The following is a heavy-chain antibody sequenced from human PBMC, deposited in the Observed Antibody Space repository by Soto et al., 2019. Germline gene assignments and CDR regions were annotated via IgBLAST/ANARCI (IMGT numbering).Heavy chain of an antibody. CDR3: ASPKGAIPPSPWFDP. J-gene: IGHJ5*02. CDR2: IHYNGKT. D-gene: IGHD1-26*01. CDR1: GGSISSNSYY. Sequence: QLQLQESGPGLVKPSETLSLTCTVSGGSISSNSYYWGWIRQSPGKGLEWIGSIHYNGKTYYNPSHNSRVTTFVNTSNNQFSLKLSSVTAADTAVYYCASPKGAIPPSPWFDPWGQGTLVTVSS. V-gene: IGHV4-39*01.